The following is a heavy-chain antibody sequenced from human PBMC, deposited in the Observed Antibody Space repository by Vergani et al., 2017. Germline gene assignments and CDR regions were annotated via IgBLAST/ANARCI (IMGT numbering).Heavy chain of an antibody. V-gene: IGHV4-59*01. CDR1: GGSISSYY. J-gene: IGHJ3*02. Sequence: QVQLQESGPGLVKPSETLSLTCTVSGGSISSYYWSWIRQPPGKGLEWIGYIYYSGSTNYNPSLKSRVTISVDTSKNQFSLKLSSVTAADTAVYYCARESNYASPQTDAFDIWGQGREVTVSS. CDR2: IYYSGST. CDR3: ARESNYASPQTDAFDI. D-gene: IGHD4-11*01.